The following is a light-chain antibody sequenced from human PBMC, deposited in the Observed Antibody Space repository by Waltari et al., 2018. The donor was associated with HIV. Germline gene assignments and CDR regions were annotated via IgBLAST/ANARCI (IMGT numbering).Light chain of an antibody. V-gene: IGKV3-20*01. CDR2: GAS. CDR1: QSVSSSY. CDR3: QQYGSSLVT. J-gene: IGKJ4*01. Sequence: EIVLTQSPATLSSSPGERAHLPCRASQSVSSSYLAWYQQKRGQAPRLLIYGASSRATDIPDRFSGSGSGTDFTLTIGRLEPEDFAVYYCQQYGSSLVTFGGGTKVEIK.